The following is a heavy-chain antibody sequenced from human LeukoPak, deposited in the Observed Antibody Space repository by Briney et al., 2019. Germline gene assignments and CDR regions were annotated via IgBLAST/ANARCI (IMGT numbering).Heavy chain of an antibody. D-gene: IGHD4-17*01. Sequence: GGSLRLPCAASEFTFNSYWMSWVRQAPGKGLEWVANIKQDGGQIYYLDSVKGRFTVSRDNAKNSLYLQMNSLRAEDTAVYYCARLGARQMLEYWGQGTLVTVSS. J-gene: IGHJ4*02. CDR1: EFTFNSYW. V-gene: IGHV3-7*01. CDR3: ARLGARQMLEY. CDR2: IKQDGGQI.